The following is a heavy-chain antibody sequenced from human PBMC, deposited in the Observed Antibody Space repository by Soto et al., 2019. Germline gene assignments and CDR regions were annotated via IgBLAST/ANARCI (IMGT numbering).Heavy chain of an antibody. Sequence: GGSLRLSCAASGFAFSTYAMTLVRQAPGKGLEWVSIISSSGDATYYLDSVKGRFTISRDNSRNTLNLQMNSLRAEDTAVYYCAKNGDFWSWGMDVWGLGKTAPVSS. CDR3: AKNGDFWSWGMDV. V-gene: IGHV3-23*01. J-gene: IGHJ6*02. D-gene: IGHD3-3*01. CDR2: ISSSGDAT. CDR1: GFAFSTYA.